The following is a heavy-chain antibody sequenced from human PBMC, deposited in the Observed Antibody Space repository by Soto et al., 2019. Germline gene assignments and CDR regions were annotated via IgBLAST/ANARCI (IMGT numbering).Heavy chain of an antibody. CDR3: AKRRGAGGHFDY. Sequence: GGSLRLSCAASGFTFSNYAMHWVRQAPGKGLEWVAVISYDGSNKYYADSVKGRFTISRDNSQNTLYLQMNSPTAEDTAVYFCAKRRGAGGHFDYWGQGALVTVSS. V-gene: IGHV3-30-3*01. CDR2: ISYDGSNK. CDR1: GFTFSNYA. D-gene: IGHD2-15*01. J-gene: IGHJ4*02.